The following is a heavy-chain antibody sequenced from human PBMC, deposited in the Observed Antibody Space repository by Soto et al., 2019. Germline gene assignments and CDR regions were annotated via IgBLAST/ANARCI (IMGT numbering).Heavy chain of an antibody. J-gene: IGHJ4*02. Sequence: GGSLRLSCAASGFTFSSYAMHWVRQAPGKGLEWVAVISYDGSNKYYADSVKGRFTISRDNSKNTLYLQMNSLGAEDTAVYYCARGGIAAAGTYWGQGTLVTVSS. D-gene: IGHD6-13*01. CDR2: ISYDGSNK. V-gene: IGHV3-30-3*01. CDR1: GFTFSSYA. CDR3: ARGGIAAAGTY.